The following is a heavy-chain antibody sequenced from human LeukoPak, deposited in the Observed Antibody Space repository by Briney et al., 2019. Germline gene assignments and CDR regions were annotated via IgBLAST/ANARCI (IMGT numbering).Heavy chain of an antibody. CDR3: ARERSAGVQSSLWFGELGSYYFDY. Sequence: SETLSLTCTVSGGSISSYYWSWIRQPPGKGLEWIGYIYYSGSTNYNPSLKSRVTISVDTSKNQFSLKLSSVTAADTAVYYCARERSAGVQSSLWFGELGSYYFDYWGQGTLVTVSS. CDR2: IYYSGST. CDR1: GGSISSYY. D-gene: IGHD3-10*01. V-gene: IGHV4-59*12. J-gene: IGHJ4*02.